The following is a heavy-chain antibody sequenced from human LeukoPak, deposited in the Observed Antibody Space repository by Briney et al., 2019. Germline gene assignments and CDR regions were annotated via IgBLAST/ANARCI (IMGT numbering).Heavy chain of an antibody. CDR3: ARDRLGYCSGGSCRNDY. CDR1: GGTFSSYA. CDR2: IIPMFGTA. J-gene: IGHJ4*02. D-gene: IGHD2-15*01. V-gene: IGHV1-69*13. Sequence: ASVKVSCKASGGTFSSYAISWVRQAPGQGLEWMGGIIPMFGTANYAQKFQGRVTITADESTSTAYMELRSLRSDDTAVYYCARDRLGYCSGGSCRNDYWGQGTLVTVSS.